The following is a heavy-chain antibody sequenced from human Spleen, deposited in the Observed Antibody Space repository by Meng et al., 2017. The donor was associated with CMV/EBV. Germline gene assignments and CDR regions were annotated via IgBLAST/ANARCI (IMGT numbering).Heavy chain of an antibody. CDR1: GYTFTSYY. V-gene: IGHV1-46*01. CDR2: INPSGGST. D-gene: IGHD6-19*01. Sequence: ASVKVSCKASGYTFTSYYMHWVRQAPGQGLEWMGIINPSGGSTSYAQKFQGRVTMTRDTSTSTVYMELSSLRSEDTAVYYCARVARSGGWDYGMDVWGQWTTVTVSS. CDR3: ARVARSGGWDYGMDV. J-gene: IGHJ6*02.